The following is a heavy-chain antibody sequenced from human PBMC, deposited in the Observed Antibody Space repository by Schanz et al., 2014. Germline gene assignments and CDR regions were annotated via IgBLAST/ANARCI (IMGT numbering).Heavy chain of an antibody. CDR2: ISSSSSTR. V-gene: IGHV3-48*01. Sequence: EVQLVESGGGLVQPGGSLRLSCAASGFTFSDYYINWIRQAPGKGLEWVSYISSSSSTRYYADSVKGRFTISRDNAKNSLFLQMNSLRAEDTAVYYCARDFLLEQLGYSHYYYAMDVWGQGTTVTVSS. CDR3: ARDFLLEQLGYSHYYYAMDV. J-gene: IGHJ6*02. D-gene: IGHD2-15*01. CDR1: GFTFSDYY.